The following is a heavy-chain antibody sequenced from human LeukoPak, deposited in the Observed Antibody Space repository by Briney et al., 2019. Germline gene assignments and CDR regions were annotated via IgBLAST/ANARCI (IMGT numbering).Heavy chain of an antibody. Sequence: GGSLRLSCAASGFTFDDYAMHWVRQAPGKGLEWVSGISWNSGSIGYADSVKGRFTISRDNAKNSLYLQMNSLRAEDTALYYCAKDGIAAAGSYYFDYWGQGTLVTVSS. J-gene: IGHJ4*02. CDR3: AKDGIAAAGSYYFDY. V-gene: IGHV3-9*01. CDR1: GFTFDDYA. D-gene: IGHD6-13*01. CDR2: ISWNSGSI.